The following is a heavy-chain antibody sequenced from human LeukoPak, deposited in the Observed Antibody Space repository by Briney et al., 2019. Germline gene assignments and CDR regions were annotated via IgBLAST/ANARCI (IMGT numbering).Heavy chain of an antibody. D-gene: IGHD3-3*01. Sequence: GGSLRLSCAASGFTFSSYGMHWVRQAPGNGLEWVAFIRYDGSNKYYADSVKGRFTISRDNSKNTLYLQMNSLRAEDTAVYYCAKLPAEWLLYQVPDYWGQGTLVTVSS. V-gene: IGHV3-30*02. J-gene: IGHJ4*02. CDR1: GFTFSSYG. CDR2: IRYDGSNK. CDR3: AKLPAEWLLYQVPDY.